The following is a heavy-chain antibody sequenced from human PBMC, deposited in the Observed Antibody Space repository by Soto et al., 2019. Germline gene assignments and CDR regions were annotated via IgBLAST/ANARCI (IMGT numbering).Heavy chain of an antibody. CDR3: ARDSFAYGGRRPDY. V-gene: IGHV4-61*01. CDR1: GGSVSSGSYY. J-gene: IGHJ4*02. D-gene: IGHD2-15*01. Sequence: SETLSLTCTVSGGSVSSGSYYWSWIRQPPGKGLEWIGYIYYSGSTNYNPSLKSRVTISVDTSKNQFSLKLSSVTAADTAVYYCARDSFAYGGRRPDYWGQGTLVTVSS. CDR2: IYYSGST.